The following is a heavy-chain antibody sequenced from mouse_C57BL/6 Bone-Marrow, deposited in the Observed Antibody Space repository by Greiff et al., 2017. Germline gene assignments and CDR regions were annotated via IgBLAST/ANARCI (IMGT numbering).Heavy chain of an antibody. J-gene: IGHJ4*01. V-gene: IGHV1-59*01. CDR2: IDPSDSYT. CDR1: GYTFTSYW. D-gene: IGHD6-5*01. CDR3: ATYDYYAMDY. Sequence: QVHVKQPGAELVRPGTSVKLSCKASGYTFTSYWMHWVKQRPGQGLEWIGVIDPSDSYTNYNQKFKGKATLTVDTSSSTAYMQLSSLTSEDSAVYYCATYDYYAMDYWGQGTSVTVSS.